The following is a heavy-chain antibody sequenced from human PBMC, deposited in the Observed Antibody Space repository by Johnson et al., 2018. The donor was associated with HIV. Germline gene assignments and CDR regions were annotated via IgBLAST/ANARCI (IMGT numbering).Heavy chain of an antibody. CDR3: AMIPILRYVDWLYDAVDI. V-gene: IGHV3-7*01. Sequence: VQLVESGGGLVQPGGSLRLSCAASGFPFHPYWMSWVRQGPGKGLEWVASIKQDGSETSYVDSVKGRFIISRDNAKNSLYLQMNRLSAEDTAAYYCAMIPILRYVDWLYDAVDIWGQGTMVTVSS. CDR1: GFPFHPYW. D-gene: IGHD3-9*01. CDR2: IKQDGSET. J-gene: IGHJ3*02.